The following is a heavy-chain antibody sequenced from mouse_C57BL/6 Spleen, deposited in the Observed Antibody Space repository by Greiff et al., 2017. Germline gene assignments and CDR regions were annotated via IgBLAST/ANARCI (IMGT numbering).Heavy chain of an antibody. J-gene: IGHJ1*03. Sequence: VHVKQSGPELVKPGASVKISCKASGYSFTDYNMNWVKQSNGKSLEWIGEINPNYGTTSYNQKFKSKATLTVDQSSSTAYMQLNSLTSEDSAVYYCARYSNYEGAFDVWGKGTTVTVSS. V-gene: IGHV1-39*01. CDR3: ARYSNYEGAFDV. CDR2: INPNYGTT. CDR1: GYSFTDYN. D-gene: IGHD2-5*01.